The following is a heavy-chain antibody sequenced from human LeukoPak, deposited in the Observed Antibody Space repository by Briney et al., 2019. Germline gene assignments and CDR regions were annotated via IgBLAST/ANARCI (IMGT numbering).Heavy chain of an antibody. D-gene: IGHD3-10*01. CDR3: ARDRFGEDI. CDR2: IKQDGTDK. J-gene: IGHJ4*02. CDR1: GFIFSSYW. Sequence: GGSLRLSCAASGFIFSSYWMSWVRQAPGKGLEWVANIKQDGTDKYYVDSVRGRFTISRDNAKNSLYLQMNSLRAEDTAVYYCARDRFGEDIWGQGTLVTVSS. V-gene: IGHV3-7*04.